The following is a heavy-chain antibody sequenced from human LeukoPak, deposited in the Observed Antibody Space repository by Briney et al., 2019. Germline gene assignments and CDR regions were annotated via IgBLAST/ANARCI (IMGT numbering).Heavy chain of an antibody. CDR2: IRYDGSNK. CDR1: GFTFSSYG. J-gene: IGHJ5*02. V-gene: IGHV3-30*02. Sequence: PGGSLGLSCAASGFTFSSYGMHWVRQAPGKGLEWVAFIRYDGSNKYYTDSVKGRFTISRDNSKNTLYLQMNSLRAEDTAVYYCAKDRSRDLVVGYNWFDPWGQGTLVIVSS. CDR3: AKDRSRDLVVGYNWFDP. D-gene: IGHD2-15*01.